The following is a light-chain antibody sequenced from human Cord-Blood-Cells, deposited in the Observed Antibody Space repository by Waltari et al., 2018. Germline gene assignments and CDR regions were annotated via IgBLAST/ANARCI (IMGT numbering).Light chain of an antibody. CDR3: QQYDTVYS. V-gene: IGKV1-33*01. Sequence: DIQMTQSPYSLSASVGDRVTITCQASQDISNYLNLYQQKPGKAPKLLIYDASNLETGVPSRFSGSGSGTDFTFTISSLQPEDIATYYCQQYDTVYSFGQGTKLEIK. CDR2: DAS. J-gene: IGKJ2*03. CDR1: QDISNY.